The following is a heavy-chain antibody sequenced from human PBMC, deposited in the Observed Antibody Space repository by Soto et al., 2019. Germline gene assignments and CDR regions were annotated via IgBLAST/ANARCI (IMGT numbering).Heavy chain of an antibody. V-gene: IGHV4-34*01. CDR3: MRAERFPGSWFDP. J-gene: IGHJ5*02. D-gene: IGHD3-10*01. CDR2: VNHSGEA. Sequence: SETLSLTCGVYGGSFRNYYWIWVRQPPGKGLEWIGEVNHSGEATYNPSLQSRITISLDTSNNQFSLKMTSVTAADTAMYFCMRAERFPGSWFDPWGQGTQVTVSS. CDR1: GGSFRNYY.